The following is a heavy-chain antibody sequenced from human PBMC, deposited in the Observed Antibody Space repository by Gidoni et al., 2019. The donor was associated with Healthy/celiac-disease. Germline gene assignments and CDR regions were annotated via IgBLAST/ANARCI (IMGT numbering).Heavy chain of an antibody. Sequence: EVQLLESGGGLVQPGGSLRLSCAASGFTFSSYAMSWVRQAPGKGLEWVSAISGMGGSTYYADSVKGRFTISRDNSKNTLYLQMNSLRAEDTAVYYCARVRYCSSTSCYRLDAFDIWGQGTMVTVSS. CDR2: ISGMGGST. CDR3: ARVRYCSSTSCYRLDAFDI. D-gene: IGHD2-2*02. V-gene: IGHV3-23*01. J-gene: IGHJ3*02. CDR1: GFTFSSYA.